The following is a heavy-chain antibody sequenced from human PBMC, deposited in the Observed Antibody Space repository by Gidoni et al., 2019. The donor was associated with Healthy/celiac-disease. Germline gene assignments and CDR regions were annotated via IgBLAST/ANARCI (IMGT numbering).Heavy chain of an antibody. Sequence: EVQLVVSGGGLVKPGRSLRLSCTASGFPFADYAMSWFRQAPGKGLEWVGFIRSKAYGGTTEYAASVKGRFTISRDDSKSIAYLQMNSLKTEDTAVYYCTRTIVVVVAVTGAFDIWGQGTMVTVSS. D-gene: IGHD2-15*01. V-gene: IGHV3-49*05. CDR3: TRTIVVVVAVTGAFDI. J-gene: IGHJ3*02. CDR1: GFPFADYA. CDR2: IRSKAYGGTT.